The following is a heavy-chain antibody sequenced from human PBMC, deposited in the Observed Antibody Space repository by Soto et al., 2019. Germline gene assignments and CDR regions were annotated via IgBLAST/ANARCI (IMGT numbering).Heavy chain of an antibody. V-gene: IGHV5-51*01. CDR2: IYPGDSDT. CDR3: ALVGRGVTTEAHYFDY. D-gene: IGHD3-10*01. J-gene: IGHJ4*02. Sequence: PGESLKISCKGSGYKFTNYWIGWVRQMPGRGLEWLGLIYPGDSDTRYSSSFQGQVTISADKSISTAYLQWSSLKASDTAIYYCALVGRGVTTEAHYFDYWGKGTLVTVAS. CDR1: GYKFTNYW.